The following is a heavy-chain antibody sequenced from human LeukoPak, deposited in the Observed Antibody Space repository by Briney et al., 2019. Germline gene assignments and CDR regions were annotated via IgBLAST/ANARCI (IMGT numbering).Heavy chain of an antibody. Sequence: SETLSLTCTVSGGSISSGSYYWSWIRQPAGKGLEWIGRIYTSGSTNYNPSLKSRVTMSVDTSKNQFSLKLSSVTAADTAVYYCARARNYDFWSGYYSFDYWGQGTLVTVSS. V-gene: IGHV4-61*02. CDR2: IYTSGST. CDR3: ARARNYDFWSGYYSFDY. CDR1: GGSISSGSYY. D-gene: IGHD3-3*01. J-gene: IGHJ4*02.